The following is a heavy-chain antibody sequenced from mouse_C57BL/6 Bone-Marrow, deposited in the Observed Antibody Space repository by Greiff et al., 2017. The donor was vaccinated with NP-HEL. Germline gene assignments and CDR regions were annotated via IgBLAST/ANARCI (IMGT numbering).Heavy chain of an antibody. D-gene: IGHD2-1*01. CDR2: IDPSDSYT. V-gene: IGHV1-69*01. CDR1: GYTFTSYW. Sequence: QVQLQQPGAELVMPGASVKLSCKASGYTFTSYWMHWVKQRPGQGLEWIGEIDPSDSYTNYNQKFKGKSTLTVDKSSSTAYMQLSSLTSEDSAVDYCAIYYGILFAYWGQGTLVTVSA. J-gene: IGHJ3*01. CDR3: AIYYGILFAY.